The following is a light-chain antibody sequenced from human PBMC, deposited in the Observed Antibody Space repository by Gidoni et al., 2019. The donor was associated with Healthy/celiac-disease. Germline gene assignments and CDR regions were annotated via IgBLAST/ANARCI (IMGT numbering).Light chain of an antibody. J-gene: IGKJ2*01. CDR3: QQYYGAPYT. V-gene: IGKV4-1*01. CDR1: QSVLYSSDNKNY. CDR2: WAS. Sequence: DIVMTQSPASLAVSLGERAPIHCKSSQSVLYSSDNKNYLSWYQQKPGQPPKLLIDWASTRESGVPDRFRGGGYGTDFTRTSSSRQAEDVAVYYCQQYYGAPYTFGQGTKLEIK.